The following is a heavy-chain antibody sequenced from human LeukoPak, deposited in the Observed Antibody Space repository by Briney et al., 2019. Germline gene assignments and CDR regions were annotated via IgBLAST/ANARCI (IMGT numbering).Heavy chain of an antibody. CDR3: ARAPYYYDSSGYYPLPYYYYGMDV. Sequence: PSETLSLTCAVYGGSFSGYYWSWIRQPPGKGLEWIGEINHSGSTNYNPSLKSRVTISVDTSKNLFSLKLSSVTAADTAVYYCARAPYYYDSSGYYPLPYYYYGMDVWGQGTTVTVSS. V-gene: IGHV4-34*01. CDR1: GGSFSGYY. J-gene: IGHJ6*02. CDR2: INHSGST. D-gene: IGHD3-22*01.